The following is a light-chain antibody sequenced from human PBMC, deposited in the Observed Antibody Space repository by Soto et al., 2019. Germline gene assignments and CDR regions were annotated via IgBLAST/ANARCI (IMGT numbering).Light chain of an antibody. CDR3: QSYDSSLSGSYV. V-gene: IGLV1-40*01. CDR1: SSDIGAGYD. CDR2: GNS. Sequence: QSVLTQPPSVSGAPGQRVTISCTGGSSDIGAGYDVHWYQQLPGTAPKLLIYGNSNRPSGVPDRFSGSKSGTSASLAITGLHAVDEADYYCQSYDSSLSGSYVFGTGTKVTVL. J-gene: IGLJ1*01.